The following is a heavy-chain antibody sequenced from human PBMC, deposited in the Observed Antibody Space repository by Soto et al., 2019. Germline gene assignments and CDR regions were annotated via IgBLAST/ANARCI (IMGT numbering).Heavy chain of an antibody. CDR2: ISYDGSDG. D-gene: IGHD6-6*01. J-gene: IGHJ4*02. CDR1: GFTFGVYN. Sequence: PGGSLRLSCAASGFTFGVYNMQWVRQAPGKGPECVAVISYDGSDGYYADSVRGRFTITRDNSNNMLYLQMNSQRAEDTAVYYCAKDGAFGGSSTCFDYWGQGTLVTVSS. V-gene: IGHV3-30*18. CDR3: AKDGAFGGSSTCFDY.